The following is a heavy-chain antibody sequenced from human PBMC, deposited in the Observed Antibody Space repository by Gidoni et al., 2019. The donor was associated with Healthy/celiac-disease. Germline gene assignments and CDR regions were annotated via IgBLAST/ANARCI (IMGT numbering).Heavy chain of an antibody. Sequence: QVQLVQSGAEVKKPGASVKVPCKASGYTFTGYYMHWVRQAPGQGLEWMGRINPNSGGTNYAQKFQGRVTMTRDTSISTAYMELSRLRSDDTVVYYCARESRKGPGAFDIWGQGTMVTVSS. V-gene: IGHV1-2*05. J-gene: IGHJ3*02. CDR3: ARESRKGPGAFDI. CDR1: GYTFTGYY. CDR2: INPNSGGT.